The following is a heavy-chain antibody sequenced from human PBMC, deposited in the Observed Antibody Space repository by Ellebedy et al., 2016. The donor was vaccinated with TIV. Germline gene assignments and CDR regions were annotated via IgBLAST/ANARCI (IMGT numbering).Heavy chain of an antibody. D-gene: IGHD4-17*01. Sequence: PGGSLRLSCAASGFTFGSYAMNWVRQAPGKGLEWVSAISGSGRSPYYADSVRGRFTISRDNSKNTLDLQMNSLKTEDTAMYYCTTDYGYGDYRFRYWGQGTLVTVSS. J-gene: IGHJ4*02. V-gene: IGHV3-23*01. CDR1: GFTFGSYA. CDR2: ISGSGRSP. CDR3: TTDYGYGDYRFRY.